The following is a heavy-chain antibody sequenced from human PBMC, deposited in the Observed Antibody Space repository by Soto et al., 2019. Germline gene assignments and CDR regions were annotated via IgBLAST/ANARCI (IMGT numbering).Heavy chain of an antibody. CDR1: GFTFSSYA. Sequence: EVQLLESGGGLVQLGGSLRLSCAASGFTFSSYAMSWVRQAPGKGLEWVSAISGIGGSTYYADSVKGRCTISRDNSKNTLYLQMNSLRAEDAAVYYCAKSARFGELYGWGQGSLVTVSS. D-gene: IGHD3-10*01. CDR3: AKSARFGELYG. J-gene: IGHJ1*01. V-gene: IGHV3-23*01. CDR2: ISGIGGST.